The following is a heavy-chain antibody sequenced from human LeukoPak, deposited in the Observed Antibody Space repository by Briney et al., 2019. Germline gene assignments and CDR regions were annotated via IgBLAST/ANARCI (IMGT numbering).Heavy chain of an antibody. J-gene: IGHJ6*03. CDR3: ARGQLELRYYYYYMDV. Sequence: PGGSLRLSCAAPGFTFSNYSMNWVRQAPGKGLEWVSYISSSSSTIYYADSVKGRFTISRDNAKNSLYLQMNSLRAEDTAVYYCARGQLELRYYYYYMDVWGKGTTVTVSS. CDR2: ISSSSSTI. CDR1: GFTFSNYS. D-gene: IGHD1-7*01. V-gene: IGHV3-48*04.